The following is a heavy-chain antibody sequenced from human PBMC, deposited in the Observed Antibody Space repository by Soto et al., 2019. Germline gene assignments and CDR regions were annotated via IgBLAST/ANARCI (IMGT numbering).Heavy chain of an antibody. J-gene: IGHJ6*03. CDR1: GGSFSGYY. V-gene: IGHV4-34*01. Sequence: SETLSLTCAVYGGSFSGYYWSWIRQPPGKGLEWIGEINHSGSTNYNPSLKSRVTISVDTSKNQFSLKLSSVTAADTAVYYCARGITGTTTPYYYYYMDVWGKGTTVTVSS. CDR3: ARGITGTTTPYYYYYMDV. CDR2: INHSGST. D-gene: IGHD1-20*01.